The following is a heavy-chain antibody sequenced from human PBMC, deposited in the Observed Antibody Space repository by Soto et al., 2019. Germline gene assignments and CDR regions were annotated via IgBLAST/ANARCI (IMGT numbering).Heavy chain of an antibody. CDR1: GGYISGGYYS. V-gene: IGHV4-30-2*01. J-gene: IGHJ3*02. CDR2: IYTSRST. D-gene: IGHD4-4*01. CDR3: ANYSKFLQI. Sequence: PLETVSLTCAVSGGYISGGYYSWCWIRQPPGKGLEWIGFIYTSRSTYYNSSFKSRVTISVDRSKNHFFLHFTSVPATDTPVYYCANYSKFLQIWGQGTKVTVSS.